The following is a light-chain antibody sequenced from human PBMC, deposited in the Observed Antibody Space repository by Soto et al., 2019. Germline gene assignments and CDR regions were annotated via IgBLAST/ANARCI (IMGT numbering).Light chain of an antibody. CDR1: SSDIGGYDY. CDR2: AVN. V-gene: IGLV2-14*01. Sequence: QSVLTQPASVSGSPGQSITLSCTGTSSDIGGYDYVSWYQRHPGKAPKLIIYAVNNRPSGVSNRFSGSKSGNTASLTISGLQAEDEADYYCTSYASGSSHVVFGGGTKVTVL. J-gene: IGLJ2*01. CDR3: TSYASGSSHVV.